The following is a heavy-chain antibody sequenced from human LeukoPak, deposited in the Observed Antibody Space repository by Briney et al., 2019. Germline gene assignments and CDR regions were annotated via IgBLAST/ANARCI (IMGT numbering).Heavy chain of an antibody. D-gene: IGHD1-26*01. CDR1: GFTFSNYS. CDR3: VRLSWELGDGGVT. Sequence: GGSLRLSCAASGFTFSNYSMNWVRQAPGKGLEWVSSISNSRSYIYYAGSVKGRFTISRDNAKNTLYLQMNSLRAEDTAVYYCVRLSWELGDGGVTWGQGTLVTVSS. CDR2: ISNSRSYI. J-gene: IGHJ5*02. V-gene: IGHV3-21*01.